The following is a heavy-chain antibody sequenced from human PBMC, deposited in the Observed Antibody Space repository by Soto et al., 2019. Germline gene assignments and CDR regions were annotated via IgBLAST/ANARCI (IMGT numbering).Heavy chain of an antibody. CDR1: GDNFGDNFTTYW. V-gene: IGHV5-10-1*01. Sequence: SLKISCQASGDNFGDNFTTYWVTWVRQVPGKGLEWMGRIAPGDSHTNYSPSFEGHVTISADKSIRTAYMRWNSLRTSDTAIYYCSAGISCTRYLCPFYNYGLDVWGQGTTVTVSS. CDR3: SAGISCTRYLCPFYNYGLDV. D-gene: IGHD2-21*01. CDR2: IAPGDSHT. J-gene: IGHJ6*02.